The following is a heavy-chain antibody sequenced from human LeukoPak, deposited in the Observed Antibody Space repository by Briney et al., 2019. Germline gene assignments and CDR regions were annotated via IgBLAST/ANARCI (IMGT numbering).Heavy chain of an antibody. D-gene: IGHD3-10*01. CDR3: AKVGYYYGSGSYCLDY. V-gene: IGHV3-23*01. J-gene: IGHJ4*02. CDR1: GFAFSDYV. CDR2: ISASGGST. Sequence: GGPLRLSCAASGFAFSDYVMNWVRQAPGQGLEWVSAISASGGSTYYANSVKGRFTISRDNSKNTLYLQMNSLRADDTAVYYCAKVGYYYGSGSYCLDYWGQGTLVTVSS.